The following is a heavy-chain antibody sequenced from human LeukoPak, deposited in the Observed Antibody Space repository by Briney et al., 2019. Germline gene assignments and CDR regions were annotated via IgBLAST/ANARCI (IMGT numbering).Heavy chain of an antibody. CDR3: ARHQGYNYGYVDY. V-gene: IGHV5-51*01. D-gene: IGHD5-18*01. CDR1: GYSFTCYW. J-gene: IGHJ4*02. CDR2: IYPGDSDT. Sequence: GESLKISCKGSGYSFTCYWIGWVRQMPGKGLEWMGIIYPGDSDTRYSPSFQGQVTISADKSINTAYLQWSSLKASDTAMYYCARHQGYNYGYVDYWGQGTLVTVSS.